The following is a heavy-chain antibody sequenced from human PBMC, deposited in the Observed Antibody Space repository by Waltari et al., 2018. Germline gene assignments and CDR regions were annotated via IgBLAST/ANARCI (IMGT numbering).Heavy chain of an antibody. Sequence: EVQLVESGGGLVQPGGSLRLSCAASGFDFSSCEMNWVSQAPGKGLEWVSQISSSGSTIDYADSVKGRFTISRDNARNSLFLQMNSLRVEDTAVYYCARDRAGFEYWGRGTLVTVSS. CDR1: GFDFSSCE. CDR2: ISSSGSTI. J-gene: IGHJ4*02. CDR3: ARDRAGFEY. V-gene: IGHV3-48*03. D-gene: IGHD6-13*01.